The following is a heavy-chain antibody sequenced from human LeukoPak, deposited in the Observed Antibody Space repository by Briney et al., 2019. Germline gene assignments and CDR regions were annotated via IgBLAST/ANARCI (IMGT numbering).Heavy chain of an antibody. CDR2: IYYSGST. CDR1: GGSISSYY. J-gene: IGHJ4*02. V-gene: IGHV4-59*08. Sequence: SETLSLTCSVSGGSISSYYWSWIRQPPAKGLEWIGYIYYSGSTNYNPSLKSRVTISVDTSKNQFSLNLSSVTAADTAVYYCARHRPGIPPANFDYWGQGTLVTVSS. D-gene: IGHD2-2*01. CDR3: ARHRPGIPPANFDY.